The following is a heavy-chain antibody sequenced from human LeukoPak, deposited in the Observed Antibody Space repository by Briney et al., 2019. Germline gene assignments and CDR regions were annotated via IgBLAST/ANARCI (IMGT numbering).Heavy chain of an antibody. CDR3: ARHPDYGDSPLGY. J-gene: IGHJ4*02. CDR1: GGSISSYY. Sequence: SETLSLTCTVSGGSISSYYWSWIRQPPGKGLEWIGYIYYSGSTNYNPSLKSRVTISVDTSKNQFSLKLSSVTAADTAVYYCARHPDYGDSPLGYWGQGTLVTVSS. D-gene: IGHD4-17*01. CDR2: IYYSGST. V-gene: IGHV4-59*08.